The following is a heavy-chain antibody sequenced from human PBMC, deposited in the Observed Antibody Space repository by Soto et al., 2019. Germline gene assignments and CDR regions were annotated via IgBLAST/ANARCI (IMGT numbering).Heavy chain of an antibody. CDR3: AKEDGRLLRFGELFGTDV. V-gene: IGHV3-23*01. Sequence: GGSLRLSCAASGFTFSSYAMSWVRQAPGKGLEWVSAISGSGGSTYYADSVKGRFTISRDNSKNTLYLQMNSLRAEDTAVYYCAKEDGRLLRFGELFGTDVWGQGTTVTVSS. CDR1: GFTFSSYA. CDR2: ISGSGGST. D-gene: IGHD3-10*01. J-gene: IGHJ6*02.